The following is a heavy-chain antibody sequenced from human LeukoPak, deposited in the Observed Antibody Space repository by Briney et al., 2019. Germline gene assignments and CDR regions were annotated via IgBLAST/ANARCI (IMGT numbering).Heavy chain of an antibody. CDR3: AKAAQSLPYYYDSSGYYSNAFDI. D-gene: IGHD3-22*01. V-gene: IGHV3-30-3*01. Sequence: PGRSLRLSCAASGFTFSSYAMHWVRQAPGKGLEWVAVMSYDGSNKYYADSVKGRFTISRDNSKNTLYLQMNSLRAEDTAVYYCAKAAQSLPYYYDSSGYYSNAFDIWGQGTMVTVSS. CDR2: MSYDGSNK. CDR1: GFTFSSYA. J-gene: IGHJ3*02.